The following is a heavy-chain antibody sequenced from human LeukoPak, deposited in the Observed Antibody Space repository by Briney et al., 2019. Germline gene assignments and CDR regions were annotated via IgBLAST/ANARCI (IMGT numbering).Heavy chain of an antibody. V-gene: IGHV3-23*01. CDR2: LTYGGSST. CDR1: GFTFRSYA. CDR3: AKILSGGGYFED. J-gene: IGHJ4*02. D-gene: IGHD1-14*01. Sequence: GGSLRLSCAASGFTFRSYAMSWVRQAPGKGLEWVSALTYGGSSTYYAASVKGRSTISRDNPKNQLYLQMNSLRAEDTAVYYCAKILSGGGYFEDWGQGTLVTVSS.